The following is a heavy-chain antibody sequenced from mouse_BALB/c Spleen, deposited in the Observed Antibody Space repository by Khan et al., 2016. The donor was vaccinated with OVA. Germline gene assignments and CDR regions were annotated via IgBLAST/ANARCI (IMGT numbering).Heavy chain of an antibody. V-gene: IGHV9-3-1*01. Sequence: QIQLVQSGPELKKPGETVKISCKASGYTFTNYGMNWVKQAPGKGLKWMGWINTYTGEPTSADDFKGRFAFSLETYASTSYLQINNLKNEDTAKYFCARMKPYWYFDLGGAGTTGTVSS. CDR1: GYTFTNYG. J-gene: IGHJ1*01. CDR3: ARMKPYWYFDL. CDR2: INTYTGEP.